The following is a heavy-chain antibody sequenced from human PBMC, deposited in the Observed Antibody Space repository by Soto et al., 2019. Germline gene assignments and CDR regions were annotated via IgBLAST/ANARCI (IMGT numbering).Heavy chain of an antibody. J-gene: IGHJ4*02. D-gene: IGHD6-13*01. CDR3: ARDPPGIAASGGWG. V-gene: IGHV3-53*01. Sequence: EVQLVESGGGLIQPGGSLRLSCAASGFTVSNNYMRWVSQAPGKGLEWVSLIYSGGSTHYADSVKGRFTISRDNSKNTLYLQMNSLRVEDTAVYYCARDPPGIAASGGWGWGQGTLFTVSS. CDR1: GFTVSNNY. CDR2: IYSGGST.